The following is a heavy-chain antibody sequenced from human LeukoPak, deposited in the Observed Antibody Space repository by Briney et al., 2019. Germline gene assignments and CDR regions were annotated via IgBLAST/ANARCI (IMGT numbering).Heavy chain of an antibody. D-gene: IGHD1-26*01. V-gene: IGHV1-46*01. CDR1: GYTFISYY. J-gene: IGHJ4*01. Sequence: GASVKVSCKASGYTFISYYMHWVRQAPGQGLEWMGIINPSGGSTSYAQKFQGRVTMTRDTSTSTVYMELSSLRSEDTAVYYRGRGGARRTDLFDLWGQGTLVNVSS. CDR3: GRGGARRTDLFDL. CDR2: INPSGGST.